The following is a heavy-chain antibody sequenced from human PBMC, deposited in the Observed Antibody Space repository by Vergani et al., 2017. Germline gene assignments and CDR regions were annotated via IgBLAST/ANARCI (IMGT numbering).Heavy chain of an antibody. CDR2: IYYSGST. V-gene: IGHV4-31*03. Sequence: QVQLQESGPGLVKPSQTLSLTCTVSGGSISSGGYYWSWIRQHPGKGLEWIGYIYYSGSTYYNPSLKSRVTISVDTSKNQFSLKLSSVTAADTAVDYCAGVGCSSTSCKDYYYGMDVWGQGTTVTVSS. CDR1: GGSISSGGYY. D-gene: IGHD2-2*01. CDR3: AGVGCSSTSCKDYYYGMDV. J-gene: IGHJ6*02.